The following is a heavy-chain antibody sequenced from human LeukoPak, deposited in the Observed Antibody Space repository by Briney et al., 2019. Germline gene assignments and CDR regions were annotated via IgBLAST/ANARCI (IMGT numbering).Heavy chain of an antibody. Sequence: PGGSLRLSCAASGFTFSSYSMNWVRQAPGKGLEWVSYISSSSSTIYYADSVKGRFTISRDNAKNSLYLQMNSLRAEDTAVYYCARDLGGYSYFFDYWGQGTLVAVSS. J-gene: IGHJ4*02. CDR2: ISSSSSTI. V-gene: IGHV3-48*04. D-gene: IGHD5-18*01. CDR1: GFTFSSYS. CDR3: ARDLGGYSYFFDY.